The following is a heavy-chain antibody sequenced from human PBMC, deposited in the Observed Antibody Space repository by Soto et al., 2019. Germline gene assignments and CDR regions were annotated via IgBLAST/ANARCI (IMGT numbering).Heavy chain of an antibody. CDR1: GGTFSSST. D-gene: IGHD2-2*01. CDR2: IIPILGVT. J-gene: IGHJ6*04. V-gene: IGHV1-69*08. CDR3: ARERCSSSSCGYGMDV. Sequence: QVQVVQSGAEVKKPGSSVKVSCKASGGTFSSSTVSWVRQAPGQGLEWMGRIIPILGVTNYAQKFQGRVTITADKSASTAYMELSGLRSEDTAMYYCARERCSSSSCGYGMDVWGKGTTVTVSS.